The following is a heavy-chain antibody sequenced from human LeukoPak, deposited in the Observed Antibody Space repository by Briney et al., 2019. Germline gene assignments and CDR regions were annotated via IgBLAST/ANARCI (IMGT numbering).Heavy chain of an antibody. D-gene: IGHD5-18*01. CDR2: ISSTGGTI. CDR1: GFNFNSYE. CDR3: ARDLGYSFGHFDY. Sequence: GGSLRLSCAASGFNFNSYEVHWVRQAPGKGLEWLSYISSTGGTIYYADSVKGRFTISRDNAKNSLYLQMNSLRVEDTAIYYCARDLGYSFGHFDYWGQGTLVTVSS. V-gene: IGHV3-48*03. J-gene: IGHJ4*02.